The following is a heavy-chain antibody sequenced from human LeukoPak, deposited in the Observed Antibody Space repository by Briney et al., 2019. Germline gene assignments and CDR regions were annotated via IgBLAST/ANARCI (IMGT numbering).Heavy chain of an antibody. V-gene: IGHV4-59*01. D-gene: IGHD4-17*01. Sequence: PSETLSLTCTVSRGSIRSYYWSWIRRAPGTGLEWIGYIYYGGHAVYNPSLKSRLSISLDRSKSQFSLNLNSVTTADTAVYYCAGSNGLVTTILTDYWGQGTLVTVSS. CDR3: AGSNGLVTTILTDY. J-gene: IGHJ4*02. CDR1: RGSIRSYY. CDR2: IYYGGHA.